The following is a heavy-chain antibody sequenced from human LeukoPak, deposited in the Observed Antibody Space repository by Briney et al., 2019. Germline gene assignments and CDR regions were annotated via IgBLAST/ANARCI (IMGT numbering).Heavy chain of an antibody. CDR1: GYTFTSYY. CDR3: ARDLGVAAAGRGPYFDY. D-gene: IGHD6-13*01. V-gene: IGHV1-46*01. Sequence: ASVKVSCKASGYTFTSYYMRWVRQAPGQGLEWMGIINPSGGSTSYAQKFQGRVTMTRDTSTSTVYMELSSLRSEDTAVYYCARDLGVAAAGRGPYFDYWGQGTLVTVSS. J-gene: IGHJ4*02. CDR2: INPSGGST.